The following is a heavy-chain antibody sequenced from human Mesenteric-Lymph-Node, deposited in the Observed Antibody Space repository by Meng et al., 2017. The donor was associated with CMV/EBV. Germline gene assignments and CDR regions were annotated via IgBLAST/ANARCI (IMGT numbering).Heavy chain of an antibody. V-gene: IGHV3-53*05. CDR2: IYTCGST. CDR1: GFTVSSSY. D-gene: IGHD2-2*01. J-gene: IGHJ6*02. Sequence: GGSLRLSCAASGFTVSSSYLSWVRQAPGEGLEWVSVIYTCGSTYYADSVKGRFTISRDNSKNTLYLQMNSLRPEDTALYYCVRVSCTSPRCYHVSCGMDVWGQGTTVTVSS. CDR3: VRVSCTSPRCYHVSCGMDV.